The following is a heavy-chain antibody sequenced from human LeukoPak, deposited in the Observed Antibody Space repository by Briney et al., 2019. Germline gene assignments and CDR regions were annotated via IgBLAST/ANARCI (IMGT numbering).Heavy chain of an antibody. CDR3: AREAAVPAANWFDP. Sequence: SETLSLTCTFSGGSISSGGYYWSWIRQHPGKGLEWIGYIYYSGSTYYNPSLKSRVTISVDTSKNQFSLKLSSVTAADTAVYYCAREAAVPAANWFDPWGQGTLVTVSS. CDR1: GGSISSGGYY. V-gene: IGHV4-31*03. D-gene: IGHD2-2*01. CDR2: IYYSGST. J-gene: IGHJ5*02.